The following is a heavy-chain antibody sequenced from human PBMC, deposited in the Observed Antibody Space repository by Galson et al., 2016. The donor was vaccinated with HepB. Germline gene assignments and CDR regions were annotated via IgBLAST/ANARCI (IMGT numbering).Heavy chain of an antibody. V-gene: IGHV5-51*01. CDR2: IYPGDSDT. D-gene: IGHD6-6*01. CDR3: ARRSARTLVH. J-gene: IGHJ1*01. CDR1: GYNFTNYW. Sequence: QSGAEVTKPGESLKISCQGSGYNFTNYWIAWVRQMPGKGLEWVGIIYPGDSDTSYSPSFQGQVTISVDRSISTAYLQWVSLKASDTAMNYCARRSARTLVHWGQCTLVTVSA.